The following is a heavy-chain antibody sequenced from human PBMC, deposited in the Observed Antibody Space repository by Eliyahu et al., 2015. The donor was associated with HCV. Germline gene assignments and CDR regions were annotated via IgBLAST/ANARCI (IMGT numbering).Heavy chain of an antibody. CDR2: ISYDGSKT. CDR3: AKSAVLLWFGEGRNYFDY. CDR1: GFTFNNYG. D-gene: IGHD3-10*01. J-gene: IGHJ4*02. V-gene: IGHV3-30*18. Sequence: QVQLVESGGGVVQPGRSLXLSCAASGFTFNNYGMHWFRQAPGKGLEWVAVISYDGSKTYXADSVTGRFTISRDNSKNTLYLQMNRLKPEDTAMYYCAKSAVLLWFGEGRNYFDYWGLGTLVIASS.